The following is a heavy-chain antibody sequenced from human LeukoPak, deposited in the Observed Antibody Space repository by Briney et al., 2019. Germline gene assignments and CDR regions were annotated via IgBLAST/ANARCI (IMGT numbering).Heavy chain of an antibody. D-gene: IGHD4-17*01. J-gene: IGHJ6*02. V-gene: IGHV3-33*08. CDR2: IWYVGSNK. CDR3: ARDHGDYVSGMDV. Sequence: GGSLRLSCAASGFTFSSYWMHWVRQAPGKGLEWVAVIWYVGSNKYYADSVKGRFTVSRDNSKNTLYLQMNSLRAEDTAVYYCARDHGDYVSGMDVWGQGTTVTVSS. CDR1: GFTFSSYW.